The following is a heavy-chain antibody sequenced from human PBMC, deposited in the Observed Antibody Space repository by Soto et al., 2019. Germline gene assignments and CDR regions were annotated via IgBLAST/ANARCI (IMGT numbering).Heavy chain of an antibody. J-gene: IGHJ4*02. CDR3: ARHYYYDRKNSYYFDY. CDR2: ISGSGGST. CDR1: GFTFSSYA. V-gene: IGHV3-23*01. D-gene: IGHD3-22*01. Sequence: GGSLRLSCAASGFTFSSYAMSWVRQAPGKGLEWVSAISGSGGSTYYADSVEDRFTISRDNSKNTLYLQMNSLRAEDTAVYYCARHYYYDRKNSYYFDYWGQGTLVTVSS.